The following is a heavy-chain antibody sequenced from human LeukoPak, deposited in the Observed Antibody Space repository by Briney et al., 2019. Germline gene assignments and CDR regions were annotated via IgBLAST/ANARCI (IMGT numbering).Heavy chain of an antibody. CDR3: AELGITMIGGV. V-gene: IGHV3-48*01. J-gene: IGHJ6*04. D-gene: IGHD3-10*02. CDR1: GFTFSSYS. CDR2: ISSSSSTI. Sequence: GGSLRLSCAASGFTFSSYSMNWVRQAPGKGLEWVSYISSSSSTIYYADSVKGRFTISRDNAKNSLYLQMDSLRAEDTAVYYCAELGITMIGGVWGKGTTVTISS.